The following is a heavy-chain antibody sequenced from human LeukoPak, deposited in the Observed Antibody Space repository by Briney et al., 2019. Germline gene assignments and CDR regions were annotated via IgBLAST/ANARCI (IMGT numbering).Heavy chain of an antibody. CDR3: ARGDGDFDY. CDR1: GGSFSGYY. D-gene: IGHD3-16*01. Sequence: SETLSLTCAVYGGSFSGYYWSWIRQPPGKGLEWIGEINHSGSTNYNPSLKSRVTISVDTSKNQFSLKLSSVTAADTAVYYCARGDGDFDYWGQGDLVTVSS. J-gene: IGHJ4*02. V-gene: IGHV4-34*01. CDR2: INHSGST.